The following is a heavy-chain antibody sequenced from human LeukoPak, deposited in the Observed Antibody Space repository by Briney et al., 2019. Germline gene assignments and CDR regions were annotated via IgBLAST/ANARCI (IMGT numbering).Heavy chain of an antibody. CDR3: ARDRGYSYGYDAFVI. Sequence: SETLSLTCTVSGGSISSYYWSWIRQPPGKGLEWIGYIYYSGSTNYNPSLKSRVTISVDTSKNQFSLKLSSVTAADTAVYYCARDRGYSYGYDAFVIWGQGTMVTVSS. V-gene: IGHV4-59*01. D-gene: IGHD5-18*01. J-gene: IGHJ3*02. CDR1: GGSISSYY. CDR2: IYYSGST.